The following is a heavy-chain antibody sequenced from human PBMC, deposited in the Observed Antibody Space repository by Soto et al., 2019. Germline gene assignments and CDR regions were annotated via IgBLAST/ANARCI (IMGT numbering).Heavy chain of an antibody. CDR2: IWYDGSNK. CDR1: GFTFSSYG. D-gene: IGHD2-15*01. V-gene: IGHV3-33*01. Sequence: QVQLVESGGGVVQPGRSLRLSCAASGFTFSSYGMHWVRQAPGKGLEWVAVIWYDGSNKYYADSVKGRFTISRDNSKNTLYLQMNSLRAEDTAVYYCARDGYCSGGSCPSGYYYGMDVWGQGTTVTVSS. J-gene: IGHJ6*02. CDR3: ARDGYCSGGSCPSGYYYGMDV.